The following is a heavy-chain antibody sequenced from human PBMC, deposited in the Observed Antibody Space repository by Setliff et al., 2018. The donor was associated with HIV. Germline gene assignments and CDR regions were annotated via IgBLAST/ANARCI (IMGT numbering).Heavy chain of an antibody. CDR3: GTLDPNYGDYINY. Sequence: PGESLKISCKASGYSFTNYWIGWVRQMPGKGLEWMGIVYPGDSDTIYSPAFQGQVTISADKSISTAYLHWSSLKASDTAIYYCGTLDPNYGDYINYWGQGTLVTVSS. CDR2: VYPGDSDT. J-gene: IGHJ4*02. V-gene: IGHV5-51*01. CDR1: GYSFTNYW. D-gene: IGHD4-17*01.